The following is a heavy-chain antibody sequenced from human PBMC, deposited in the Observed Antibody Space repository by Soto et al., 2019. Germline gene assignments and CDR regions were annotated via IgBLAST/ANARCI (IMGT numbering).Heavy chain of an antibody. CDR1: GGTFSSYA. J-gene: IGHJ6*02. CDR2: IIPILGIA. V-gene: IGHV1-69*10. D-gene: IGHD3-9*01. CDR3: ASRGILTDYCYYGMDV. Sequence: ASVKVSCKASGGTFSSYAISWVRQAPGQGLEWMGGIIPILGIANYAQKFQGRVTITADKSTSTAYMELSSLRSEDTAVYDCASRGILTDYCYYGMDVWGQGTTVTVSS.